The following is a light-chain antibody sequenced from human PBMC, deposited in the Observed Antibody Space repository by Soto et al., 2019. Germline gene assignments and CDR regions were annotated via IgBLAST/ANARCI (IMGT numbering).Light chain of an antibody. Sequence: EIVLTQSPATLSLSPGEGDTLSCRAIQSIITHLALYQQRPGQDPSRLIYDASNRATGIPATFSGSGSGTDCTLAIDSLEPEDVAVDYCQQRSVWPPWTFGQGTKVDIK. CDR3: QQRSVWPPWT. J-gene: IGKJ1*01. V-gene: IGKV3-11*01. CDR1: QSIITH. CDR2: DAS.